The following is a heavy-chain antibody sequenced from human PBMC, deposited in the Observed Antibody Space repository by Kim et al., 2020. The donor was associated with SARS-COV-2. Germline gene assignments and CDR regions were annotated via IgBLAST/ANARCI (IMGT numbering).Heavy chain of an antibody. Sequence: GGSLRLSCAASGVSFSDSAIHWVRQASGKGLEWVGRIRRKTNYYATAYAASVEGRFTISRDDSKNTAYLLMNSLKTEDTAIYFCARGPPYSGSYLDAFDIWGQGTMVTVSS. V-gene: IGHV3-73*01. CDR1: GVSFSDSA. J-gene: IGHJ3*02. D-gene: IGHD1-26*01. CDR2: IRRKTNYYAT. CDR3: ARGPPYSGSYLDAFDI.